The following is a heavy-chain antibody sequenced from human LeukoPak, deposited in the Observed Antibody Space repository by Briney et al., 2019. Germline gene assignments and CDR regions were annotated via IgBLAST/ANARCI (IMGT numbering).Heavy chain of an antibody. J-gene: IGHJ4*02. D-gene: IGHD2-8*02. CDR2: ISALYGHT. Sequence: ASVKVSCKASGYSFTRFGITWVRQAPGQGLEWMGWISALYGHTNYAQKFQGRVTMTTDTSTSTAYMELRSLRSDDTDVYYCARDFYHGHCAGLSCFLLDSWGQGALVIVSS. CDR1: GYSFTRFG. V-gene: IGHV1-18*01. CDR3: ARDFYHGHCAGLSCFLLDS.